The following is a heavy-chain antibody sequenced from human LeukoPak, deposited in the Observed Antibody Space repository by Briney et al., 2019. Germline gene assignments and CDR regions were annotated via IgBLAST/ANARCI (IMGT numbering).Heavy chain of an antibody. V-gene: IGHV3-30*18. CDR3: AKDQEAEYYDILTGYYIYRGFDY. CDR1: GFTFSSYG. D-gene: IGHD3-9*01. CDR2: ISYDGSNK. Sequence: PGGSLRLSCAASGFTFSSYGMHWVRQAPGKGLEWVAVISYDGSNKYYADSVKGRFTISRDNSKNTLYLQMNSLRAEDTAVYYCAKDQEAEYYDILTGYYIYRGFDYWGQGTLVTVSS. J-gene: IGHJ4*02.